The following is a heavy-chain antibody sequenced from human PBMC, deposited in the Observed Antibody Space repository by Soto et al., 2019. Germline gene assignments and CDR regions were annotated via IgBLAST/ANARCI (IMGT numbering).Heavy chain of an antibody. CDR3: ARAAAGDDAFDI. CDR1: GFTFSSYS. CDR2: ISSSSSYI. V-gene: IGHV3-21*01. J-gene: IGHJ3*02. D-gene: IGHD6-13*01. Sequence: GGSLRLSCAASGFTFSSYSMNWVRQAPGKGLEWVSSISSSSSYIYYADSVKGRFTISRDNAKTSLYLQMNSLRAEDTAVYYCARAAAGDDAFDIWGQGTMVTVSS.